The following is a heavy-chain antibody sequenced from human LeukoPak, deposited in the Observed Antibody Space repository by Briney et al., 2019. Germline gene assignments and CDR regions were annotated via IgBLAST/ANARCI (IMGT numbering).Heavy chain of an antibody. CDR2: VSASSKI. Sequence: GGSLTLFCAASGFTFSSYTMNWVRHAPGKGLECVSTVSASSKIHYSDSVKGRVTISRDNARNSQYLDINSRREENRAGYYCAGDGLHNADFDYWGQGTLVTVSS. V-gene: IGHV3-48*02. CDR3: AGDGLHNADFDY. CDR1: GFTFSSYT. D-gene: IGHD2-21*01. J-gene: IGHJ4*02.